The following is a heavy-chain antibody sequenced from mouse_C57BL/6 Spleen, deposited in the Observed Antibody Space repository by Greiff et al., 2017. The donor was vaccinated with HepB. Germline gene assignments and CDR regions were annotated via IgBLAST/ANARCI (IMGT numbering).Heavy chain of an antibody. D-gene: IGHD1-1*01. V-gene: IGHV5-6*01. CDR2: ISSGGSYT. J-gene: IGHJ4*01. CDR3: ARRNYGSSYNYAMDY. CDR1: GFTFSSYG. Sequence: EVQLQQSGGDLVKPGGSLKLSCAASGFTFSSYGMSWVRQTPDKRLEWVATISSGGSYTYYPDSVKGRFTISRDNATNTLYLQMSSLKSEDTAMYYCARRNYGSSYNYAMDYWGQGTSVTVSS.